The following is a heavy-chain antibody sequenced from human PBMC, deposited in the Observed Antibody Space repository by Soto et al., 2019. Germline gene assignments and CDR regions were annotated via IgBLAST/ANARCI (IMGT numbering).Heavy chain of an antibody. V-gene: IGHV1-3*01. CDR2: INAGNGNT. Sequence: ASVKVACKASGYTFTSYAMHWVRQPPGQRLEWMGWINAGNGNTKYSQKFQGRVTITRDTSASTAYMELSSLRSEDTAVYYCARDRDLAAAGTSDYFQHWGQGTLVTVSS. D-gene: IGHD6-13*01. CDR3: ARDRDLAAAGTSDYFQH. CDR1: GYTFTSYA. J-gene: IGHJ1*01.